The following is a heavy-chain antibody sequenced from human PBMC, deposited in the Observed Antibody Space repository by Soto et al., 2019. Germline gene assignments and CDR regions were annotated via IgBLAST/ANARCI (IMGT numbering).Heavy chain of an antibody. CDR1: GGSLSSDNFF. J-gene: IGHJ3*02. V-gene: IGHV4-31*03. CDR2: IYHTGAA. Sequence: QVQLQESGPGLVKPSQTLSVTCTVSGGSLSSDNFFWSWVRQHPETGLEWVGYIYHTGAAYYNPSLKSRLTISLDTSKNRFSLSLISVTAADTAVYYCARELISPATSDAFDIWGQGTMVTVSS. D-gene: IGHD1-26*01. CDR3: ARELISPATSDAFDI.